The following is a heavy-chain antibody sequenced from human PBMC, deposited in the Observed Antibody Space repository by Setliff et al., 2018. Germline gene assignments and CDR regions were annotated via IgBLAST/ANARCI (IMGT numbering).Heavy chain of an antibody. D-gene: IGHD3-22*01. CDR3: ARDRSYYYDSSGYYPL. V-gene: IGHV3-48*04. Sequence: GGSLRLSCAASGFTFSSYSINWVRQAPGKGLEWVSYISSSSSTIYYADSVKGRFTISRDNAKNSLYLRMNSLRAEDTAVYYCARDRSYYYDSSGYYPLWGQGTMVTVSS. CDR2: ISSSSSTI. CDR1: GFTFSSYS. J-gene: IGHJ3*01.